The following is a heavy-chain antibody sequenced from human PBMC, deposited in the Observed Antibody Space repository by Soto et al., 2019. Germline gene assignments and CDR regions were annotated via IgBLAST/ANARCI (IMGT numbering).Heavy chain of an antibody. CDR1: GFTFSTYK. Sequence: GGSLRLSCAASGFTFSTYKMNWVRQAPGKGLEWISYIDTTNIIYQRDSVKGRFTISRDNSKNTLYLQMNSLRAEDTAVYYCARARSTAAGLFDYWGLGTLVTVSS. CDR3: ARARSTAAGLFDY. J-gene: IGHJ4*02. D-gene: IGHD6-13*01. V-gene: IGHV3-48*01. CDR2: IDTTNII.